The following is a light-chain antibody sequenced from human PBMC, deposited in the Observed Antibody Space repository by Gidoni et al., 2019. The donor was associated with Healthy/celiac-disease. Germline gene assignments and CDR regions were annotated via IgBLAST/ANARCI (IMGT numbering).Light chain of an antibody. Sequence: QSALPQPASVSGSPGQSITISCTGTSSDVGGYNYVSRYQQHPGKAPKLMIYEVSNRPSGVSNRFSGSKSGNTASLTISGLQAEDEADYYCSSYTSSSTLYVFGTGTKVTVL. J-gene: IGLJ1*01. CDR3: SSYTSSSTLYV. V-gene: IGLV2-14*01. CDR1: SSDVGGYNY. CDR2: EVS.